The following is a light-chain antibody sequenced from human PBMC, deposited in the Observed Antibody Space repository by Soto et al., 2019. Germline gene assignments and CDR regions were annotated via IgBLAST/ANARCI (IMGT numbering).Light chain of an antibody. J-gene: IGKJ5*01. CDR2: AAS. CDR1: QGISSY. CDR3: QHLNSYPT. Sequence: IQLTQSPSSLSASVGDRVTITCRASQGISSYLAWYQQKPGKXPXXLIYAASTLQSGVPSRFSGGGSGTDFTLTISSLQPEYSASYYCQHLNSYPTFGQGTRLEIK. V-gene: IGKV1-9*01.